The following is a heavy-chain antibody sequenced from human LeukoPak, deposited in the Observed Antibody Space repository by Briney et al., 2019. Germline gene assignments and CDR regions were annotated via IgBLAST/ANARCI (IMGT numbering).Heavy chain of an antibody. D-gene: IGHD3-22*01. CDR2: IYSDGST. CDR1: GFTVSNNY. CDR3: VRDRYYYDSSGYYDAFDT. Sequence: GGSLRLSCAASGFTVSNNYMTWVRQAPGKGLEWVSVIYSDGSTFYADSVRGRFSISRDSSKNTLYLQLNSLRAEDTALYYCVRDRYYYDSSGYYDAFDTWGQGTMVTVSS. V-gene: IGHV3-53*01. J-gene: IGHJ3*02.